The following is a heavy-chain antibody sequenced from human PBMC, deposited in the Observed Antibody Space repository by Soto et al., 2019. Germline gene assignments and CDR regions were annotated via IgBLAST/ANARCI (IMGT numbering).Heavy chain of an antibody. CDR2: ISYDGSNQ. D-gene: IGHD3-10*01. J-gene: IGHJ4*01. CDR1: GFTYNNYG. CDR3: TKLLWFGELSVRDY. V-gene: IGHV3-30*18. Sequence: QVQLVESGGGVVQPGRSLRLSCTVSGFTYNNYGMHWVRQAPGKGLEWVAVISYDGSNQYYADSVKGRFTISRDNSKNTLYLQMNSLRAEDTAVYYCTKLLWFGELSVRDYRGQGTLVTVSS.